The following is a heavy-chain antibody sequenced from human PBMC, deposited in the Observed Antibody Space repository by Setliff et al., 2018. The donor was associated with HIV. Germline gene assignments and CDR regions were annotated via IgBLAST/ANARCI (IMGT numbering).Heavy chain of an antibody. J-gene: IGHJ6*03. CDR2: IYHSGST. CDR3: AGAWFGERTHYYSDV. CDR1: GYSISSGYY. Sequence: ETLSLTCAVSGYSISSGYYWGWIRQPPGKGLEWIGSIYHSGSTYYNPSLKSRVTISVDTSKNQFSLKLSSVTAPDTAVDYCAGAWFGERTHYYSDVWGKGTTVTVSS. D-gene: IGHD3-10*01. V-gene: IGHV4-38-2*01.